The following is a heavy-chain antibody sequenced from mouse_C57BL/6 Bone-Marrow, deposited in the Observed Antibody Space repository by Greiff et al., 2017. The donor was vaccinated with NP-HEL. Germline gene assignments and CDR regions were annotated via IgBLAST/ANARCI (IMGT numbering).Heavy chain of an antibody. J-gene: IGHJ3*01. CDR3: LSYGTSAWFAY. CDR2: IDPETGGT. D-gene: IGHD2-1*01. CDR1: GYTFTDYE. V-gene: IGHV1-15*01. Sequence: VQLQQSGAELVRPGASVTLSCKASGYTFTDYEMHWVKQTPVHGLEWIGAIDPETGGTAYNQKFKGKAILTADKSSSTAYMELRSLTSEDSAVYYCLSYGTSAWFAYWGQGTLVTVSA.